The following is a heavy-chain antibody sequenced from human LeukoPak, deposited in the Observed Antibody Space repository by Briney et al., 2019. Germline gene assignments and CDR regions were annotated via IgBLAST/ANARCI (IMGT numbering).Heavy chain of an antibody. CDR3: ARSPLYQSFDY. CDR1: GYTFGSNW. J-gene: IGHJ4*02. CDR2: IFPADSDT. Sequence: GESLKISCKGSGYTFGSNWIAWVRQMPGKGLGLMGIIFPADSDTRLSPSFQGRVTISVDKSISTAYLQWSSLKASDTAMYYCARSPLYQSFDYWGQGTLVTVSS. D-gene: IGHD2-8*01. V-gene: IGHV5-51*01.